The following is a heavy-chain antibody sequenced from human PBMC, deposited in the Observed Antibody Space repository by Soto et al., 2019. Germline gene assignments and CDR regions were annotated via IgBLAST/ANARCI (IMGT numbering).Heavy chain of an antibody. CDR1: GVTFSSYA. D-gene: IGHD3-22*01. CDR2: ISGSGGST. Sequence: EVQLLESGGGLVQPGGSLRPSCAASGVTFSSYAMSWVRQAPEKGLDWASTISGSGGSTYYADSVKGRFTISRDNSKNTLYLQLNSLRAEDTAVYYCAKAPPYYYDSSGYYYFDYWGQGTLVTVSS. V-gene: IGHV3-23*01. CDR3: AKAPPYYYDSSGYYYFDY. J-gene: IGHJ4*02.